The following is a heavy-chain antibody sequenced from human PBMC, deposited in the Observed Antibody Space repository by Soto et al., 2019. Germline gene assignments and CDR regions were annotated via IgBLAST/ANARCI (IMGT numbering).Heavy chain of an antibody. CDR3: ARGDYAKAFDI. D-gene: IGHD2-2*01. J-gene: IGHJ3*02. CDR1: GYSISSSNW. Sequence: QVQLQESGPGLVKPSDTLSLICAVSGYSISSSNWWGWIRQPPGKGLEWIGNIYYSGRAYYNPSLNSRVTMSVDTSKNQFSLKLTSVTAVDTAVYYCARGDYAKAFDIWGQGTTVTVSS. V-gene: IGHV4-28*03. CDR2: IYYSGRA.